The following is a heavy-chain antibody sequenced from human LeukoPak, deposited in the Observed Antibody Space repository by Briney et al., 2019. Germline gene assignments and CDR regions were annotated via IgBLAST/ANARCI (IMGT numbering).Heavy chain of an antibody. CDR2: IYYSGST. J-gene: IGHJ4*02. CDR1: GGSISSYY. V-gene: IGHV4-59*01. Sequence: PSETLSLTCTVSGGSISSYYWSWIRQPPGKLLEWIGYIYYSGSTNYNPSLKSRVTISVDTSKNQFSLKLSSVTAADTAVYYCARGGHGPYDYWGQGTLVTVSS. D-gene: IGHD3-16*01. CDR3: ARGGHGPYDY.